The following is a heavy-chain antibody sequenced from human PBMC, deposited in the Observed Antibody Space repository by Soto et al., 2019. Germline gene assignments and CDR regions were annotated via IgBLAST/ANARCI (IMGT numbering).Heavy chain of an antibody. J-gene: IGHJ4*02. Sequence: QLQLQESGPGLVKPSETLSLTCTVSGGSISSSSYYWGWIRQPPGKGLEWIGSIYYSGSTYYNPSIKSRVTISVDTSKNQFSLKLRSVTAADTAVYYCARHTPFTITIFGVAPFDYWGQGTLVTVSS. D-gene: IGHD3-3*01. CDR1: GGSISSSSYY. CDR3: ARHTPFTITIFGVAPFDY. V-gene: IGHV4-39*01. CDR2: IYYSGST.